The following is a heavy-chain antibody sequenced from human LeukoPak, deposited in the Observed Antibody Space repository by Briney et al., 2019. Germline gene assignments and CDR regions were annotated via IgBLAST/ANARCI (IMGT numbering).Heavy chain of an antibody. CDR2: IYYSGSA. Sequence: PSQTLSLTCTVPGGSISSGGYYWSWIRQHPGKGLEWIGYIYYSGSAYYNPSLKSRVTISVDTSENQFSLKLSSVTAADTAVYYCARVNYGSATKGDYWGQGTLVTVSS. CDR1: GGSISSGGYY. J-gene: IGHJ4*02. CDR3: ARVNYGSATKGDY. V-gene: IGHV4-31*03. D-gene: IGHD3-10*01.